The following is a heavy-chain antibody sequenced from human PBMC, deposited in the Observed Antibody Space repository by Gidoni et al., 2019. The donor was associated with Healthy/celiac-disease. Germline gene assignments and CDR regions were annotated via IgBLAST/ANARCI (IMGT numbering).Heavy chain of an antibody. CDR1: GGSISSSNW. J-gene: IGHJ5*02. Sequence: QVQLQESGPGLGKPSGTLSLTCAVSGGSISSSNWWSGVRQPPGKGLEWIGELYHSGSTNYNPSLQSRVTISVDKSKNQCSRMLSSVTAADSAVYYCARGEEHWLVRWFDPWGQGTLVTVSS. V-gene: IGHV4-4*02. CDR3: ARGEEHWLVRWFDP. CDR2: LYHSGST. D-gene: IGHD6-19*01.